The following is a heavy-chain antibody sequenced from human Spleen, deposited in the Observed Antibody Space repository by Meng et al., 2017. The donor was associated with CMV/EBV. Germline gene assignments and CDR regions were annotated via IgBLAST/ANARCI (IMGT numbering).Heavy chain of an antibody. D-gene: IGHD6-13*01. V-gene: IGHV3-64*01. CDR3: ARVNADLAAAGTDYYFDY. CDR2: ISNNGYST. J-gene: IGHJ4*02. CDR1: TFSSLA. Sequence: TFSSLAMLWVRQAPGKGLEYVSAISNNGYSTYYVNSVKGRFTISRDNSKNMLYLQMGSLRAEDMAVYYCARVNADLAAAGTDYYFDYWGQGTLVTVSS.